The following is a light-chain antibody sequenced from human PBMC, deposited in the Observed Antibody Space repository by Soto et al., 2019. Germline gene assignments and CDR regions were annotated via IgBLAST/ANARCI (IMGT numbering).Light chain of an antibody. J-gene: IGKJ2*01. CDR1: QSVSSY. V-gene: IGKV3-11*01. CDR2: DAS. Sequence: EIVLTQSPATLSLSPGERATLSCRASQSVSSYLAWYQQKPGQAPRLLIYDASNRATGIPARFRGGGSGTDFTLTISSLGPEDFAVYYCQQRFNWPRFTFGQGTKLEIK. CDR3: QQRFNWPRFT.